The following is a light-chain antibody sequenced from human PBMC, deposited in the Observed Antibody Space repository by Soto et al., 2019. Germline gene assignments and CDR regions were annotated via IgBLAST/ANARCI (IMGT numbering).Light chain of an antibody. V-gene: IGKV3-20*01. J-gene: IGKJ1*01. CDR2: GAS. Sequence: ESVLTQSPGTLSLSPGERATLSCRASQSVSSSFLAWYQQKPGQAPRLLIYGASSRASGIPDRFSGRGSGTDFTLTISRLEPEDFALYYCQQYASSRTFGQGTKVDIK. CDR3: QQYASSRT. CDR1: QSVSSSF.